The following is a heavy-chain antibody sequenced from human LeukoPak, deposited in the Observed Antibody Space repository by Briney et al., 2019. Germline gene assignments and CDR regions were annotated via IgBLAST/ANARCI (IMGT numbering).Heavy chain of an antibody. CDR3: ARISGVVVPAAMADLPFDY. V-gene: IGHV3-30*04. D-gene: IGHD2-2*01. CDR2: ISYDGSNK. Sequence: PGRSLRLSCAASGFTFSSYAMHWVRQAPGKGLEWVAVISYDGSNKYYADSVKGRFTISRDNFKNTLYLQMNSLRAEDTAVYYCARISGVVVPAAMADLPFDYWGQGTLVTVSS. J-gene: IGHJ4*02. CDR1: GFTFSSYA.